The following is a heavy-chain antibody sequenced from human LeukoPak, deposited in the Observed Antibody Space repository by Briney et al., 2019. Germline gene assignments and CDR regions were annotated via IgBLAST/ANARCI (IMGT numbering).Heavy chain of an antibody. CDR2: IYHSGST. V-gene: IGHV4-38-2*02. D-gene: IGHD1-20*01. CDR1: GYSISSGYY. CDR3: ARDPITGTTTHAFDI. J-gene: IGHJ3*02. Sequence: SETLSLTCTVSGYSISSGYYWGWIRQPPGKGLEWIGSIYHSGSTYYNPSLKSRVTISVDTSKNQFSLKLSSVTAADTAVYYCARDPITGTTTHAFDIWGQGTMVTVSS.